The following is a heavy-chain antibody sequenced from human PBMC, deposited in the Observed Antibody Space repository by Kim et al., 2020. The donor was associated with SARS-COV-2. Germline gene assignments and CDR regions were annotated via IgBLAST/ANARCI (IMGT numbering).Heavy chain of an antibody. CDR1: GGSISSSSYY. V-gene: IGHV4-39*01. D-gene: IGHD2-2*01. Sequence: SETLSLTCTVSGGSISSSSYYWGRIRQPPGKGLEWIGSIYYSGSTYYNPSLKSRVTISVDTSKNQFSLKLSSVTAADTAVYYCASSGPPRGYQLLSPGNLRFDYWGQGTLVTVSS. J-gene: IGHJ4*02. CDR2: IYYSGST. CDR3: ASSGPPRGYQLLSPGNLRFDY.